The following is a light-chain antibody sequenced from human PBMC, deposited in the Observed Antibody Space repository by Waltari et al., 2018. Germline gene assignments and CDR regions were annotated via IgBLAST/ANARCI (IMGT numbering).Light chain of an antibody. J-gene: IGKJ1*01. CDR3: MQALQSPWS. Sequence: DIVVTQSPLSLPVTPGEPASISCRSSQNLLHTNGYNYLDWYLQKPGQPPQLLIFLGCNRASGVPDRFSGSGSGTEFTLKISRVEAEDVGVYYCMQALQSPWSFGQGTKVEIK. V-gene: IGKV2-28*01. CDR2: LGC. CDR1: QNLLHTNGYNY.